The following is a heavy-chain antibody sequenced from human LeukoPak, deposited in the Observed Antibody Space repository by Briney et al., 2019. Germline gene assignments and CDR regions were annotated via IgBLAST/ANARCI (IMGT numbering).Heavy chain of an antibody. CDR2: IYYSGST. CDR1: GGSISSYY. CDR3: VYVRYYYYMDV. J-gene: IGHJ6*03. Sequence: PSETLSLTCTVSGGSISSYYWSWIRQPPGKGLEWIGYIYYSGSTNYNPSLKSRVTISVDTSKNQFSLKLSSVTAADTAVYYCVYVRYYYYMDVWGKGTTVTVSS. V-gene: IGHV4-59*08. D-gene: IGHD3-10*02.